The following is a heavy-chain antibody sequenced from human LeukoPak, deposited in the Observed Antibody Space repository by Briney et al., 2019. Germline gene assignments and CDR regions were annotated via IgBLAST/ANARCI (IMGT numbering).Heavy chain of an antibody. J-gene: IGHJ4*02. Sequence: GGSLRLSCAASGFTFSSYEMNWVRQAPGKGLEWVSYISSSGSTIYYADSVKGRFTISRDIAKNSLYLQMNSLRAEDTAVYYCARDRAITGSDYWGQGTLVTVSS. D-gene: IGHD1-20*01. CDR1: GFTFSSYE. V-gene: IGHV3-48*03. CDR3: ARDRAITGSDY. CDR2: ISSSGSTI.